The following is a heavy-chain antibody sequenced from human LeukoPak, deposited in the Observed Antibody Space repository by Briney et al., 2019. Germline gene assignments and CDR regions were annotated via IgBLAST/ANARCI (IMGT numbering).Heavy chain of an antibody. Sequence: ASVKVSCKVSGYTLTELSMHWLRQAPGKGLEWMGGFDPEDGETIYAQKFQGRVTMTEDTSTDTAYMELSSLRTEDTAVYYCATPLGLGDCSSTSCSDAFDIWGQGTMVTVSS. CDR3: ATPLGLGDCSSTSCSDAFDI. D-gene: IGHD2-2*01. V-gene: IGHV1-24*01. CDR2: FDPEDGET. CDR1: GYTLTELS. J-gene: IGHJ3*02.